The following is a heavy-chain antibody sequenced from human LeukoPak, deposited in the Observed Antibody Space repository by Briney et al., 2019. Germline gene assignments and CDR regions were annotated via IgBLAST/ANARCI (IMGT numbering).Heavy chain of an antibody. V-gene: IGHV4-34*01. CDR3: ARAYSSGWEGWNY. J-gene: IGHJ4*02. D-gene: IGHD6-19*01. CDR2: INHSGST. Sequence: SETLSLTCAVYGGPFSGYYWSWIRQPPGKGLEWIGEINHSGSTNYNPSLKSRVTTSVDASTNRCSLKRSSVTAADTAVYYCARAYSSGWEGWNYWGQGTLVTVSS. CDR1: GGPFSGYY.